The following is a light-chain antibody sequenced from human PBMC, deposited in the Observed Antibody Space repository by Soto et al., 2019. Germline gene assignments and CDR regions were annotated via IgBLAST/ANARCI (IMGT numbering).Light chain of an antibody. CDR1: SSDGGGYNY. CDR3: SSYTSTSTLVV. J-gene: IGLJ1*01. Sequence: QSVLTQPASVSGSPGQSITISCTGTSSDGGGYNYVSWYQQLPGTAPKLMIYGVTNRPSGVSNRFSGSKSGNTASLTISGLQAEDEADYYCSSYTSTSTLVVFGTGTKLTVL. V-gene: IGLV2-14*01. CDR2: GVT.